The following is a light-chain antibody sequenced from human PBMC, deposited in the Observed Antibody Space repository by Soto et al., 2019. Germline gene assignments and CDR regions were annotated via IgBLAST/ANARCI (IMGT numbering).Light chain of an antibody. CDR1: QYIGST. V-gene: IGKV3-11*01. Sequence: SASTLSVCKGDRATLSCRASQYIGSTIAWYQQRSGQAPRLLIFGASMRLPTVPARFSGSGSGTDFTLTISSLVPEDFAVYYCQQRTHQPPGRTFGVGTKWIS. J-gene: IGKJ4*01. CDR3: QQRTHQPPGRT. CDR2: GAS.